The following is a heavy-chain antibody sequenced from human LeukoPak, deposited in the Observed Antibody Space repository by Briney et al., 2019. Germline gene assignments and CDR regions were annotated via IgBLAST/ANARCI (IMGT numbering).Heavy chain of an antibody. J-gene: IGHJ6*03. Sequence: SETLSLTCTVSGGSISNSNYYWGWIRQPPGKGLEWIGSIYHSGSTDYIPSLKSRVTISVDTSKNQFSLKLTSVTAADTAVYYCVRSADRVIRGAPPYYYYYMDVWGKGTTVTVSS. V-gene: IGHV4-39*07. CDR1: GGSISNSNYY. D-gene: IGHD3-10*01. CDR3: VRSADRVIRGAPPYYYYYMDV. CDR2: IYHSGST.